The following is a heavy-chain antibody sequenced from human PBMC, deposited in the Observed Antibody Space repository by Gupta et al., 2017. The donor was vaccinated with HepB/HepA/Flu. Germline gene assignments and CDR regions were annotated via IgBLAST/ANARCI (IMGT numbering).Heavy chain of an antibody. J-gene: IGHJ5*02. D-gene: IGHD3-22*01. V-gene: IGHV3-23*01. CDR1: GFKFSNHA. Sequence: EVQLLESGGGLIQPGGSLRLSCAAAGFKFSNHAMTWVRQAPGKGLEWVSSVSGSGASTYYADSVKGRFTISRDNSKNTVSLQMNSLRAEDTAEYYCAKGPYDTSGYYNWFDPWGQGTLVTVSS. CDR3: AKGPYDTSGYYNWFDP. CDR2: VSGSGAST.